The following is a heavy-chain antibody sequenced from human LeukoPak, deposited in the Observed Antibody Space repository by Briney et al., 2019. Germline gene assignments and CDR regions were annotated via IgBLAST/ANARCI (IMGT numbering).Heavy chain of an antibody. V-gene: IGHV3-30*03. CDR2: ISYDGSNK. CDR1: GFSFSSYG. Sequence: TGRSLRLSCAASGFSFSSYGMHWVRQPPGKGLEGVAFISYDGSNKYYADSVKSRFTISRDNSQNTVYLQMNSLRGEDTAVYYCARDGTSYGMDVWGQGTTVTVSS. CDR3: ARDGTSYGMDV. J-gene: IGHJ6*02. D-gene: IGHD1-1*01.